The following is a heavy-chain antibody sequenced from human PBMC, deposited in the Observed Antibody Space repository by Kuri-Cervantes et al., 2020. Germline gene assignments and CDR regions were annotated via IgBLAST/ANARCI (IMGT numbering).Heavy chain of an antibody. CDR3: AREGPVILRVLMVYARDEGNYYYYGMDV. CDR2: INPSGGST. CDR1: GYTFTSYY. J-gene: IGHJ6*02. V-gene: IGHV1-46*01. D-gene: IGHD2-8*01. Sequence: ASVKVSCKASGYTFTSYYMHWVRQAPGQGLEWMGIINPSGGSTSYAQKFQGRVTMTRDTSTSTVYMELSSLRSEDTAVYYCAREGPVILRVLMVYARDEGNYYYYGMDVWGQGTTVTVSS.